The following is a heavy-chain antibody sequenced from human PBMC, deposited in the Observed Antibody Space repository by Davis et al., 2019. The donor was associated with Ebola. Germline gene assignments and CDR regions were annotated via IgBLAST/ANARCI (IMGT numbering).Heavy chain of an antibody. V-gene: IGHV3-33*08. J-gene: IGHJ4*02. CDR1: GFTFSNYA. Sequence: PGGSLRLSCAASGFTFSNYAMTWVRQAPGKGLEWVAAIWFDGTTKHYADSVQGRFTISRDNSKNTLYLEMNSLRAGDTAVYFCARDMEYCTDGVCPFDYCGQGTQVTVSS. D-gene: IGHD2-8*01. CDR3: ARDMEYCTDGVCPFDY. CDR2: IWFDGTTK.